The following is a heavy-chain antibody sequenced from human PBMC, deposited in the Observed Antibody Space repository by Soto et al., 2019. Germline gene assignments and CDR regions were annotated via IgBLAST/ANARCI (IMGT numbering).Heavy chain of an antibody. CDR2: ISYDGSNK. J-gene: IGHJ4*02. CDR1: GFSFSSYA. D-gene: IGHD6-13*01. Sequence: GGSLRLSCAASGFSFSSYAMHWVRQAPGKGLEWVAVISYDGSNKYYADSVKGRFTISRDNSKNTLYLQMNSLRAEDTAVYYCEREPAAAVIWGQGNLVTVSS. V-gene: IGHV3-30-3*01. CDR3: EREPAAAVI.